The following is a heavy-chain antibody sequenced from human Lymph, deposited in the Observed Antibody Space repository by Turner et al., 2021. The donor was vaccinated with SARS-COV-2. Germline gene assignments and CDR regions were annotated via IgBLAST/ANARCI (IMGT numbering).Heavy chain of an antibody. J-gene: IGHJ4*02. D-gene: IGHD6-19*01. CDR2: IYYSGST. Sequence: QLQLQASGPGLVKPSETLSLTCTVSGGSISSSFYYWGWIRQPPGKGLEWIGSIYYSGSTYYNPSLKSRVTISVDTSKNQFSLKLSSVTATDPAVVYCARGSPQGWYVPGVDYWGQGTLVTVSS. V-gene: IGHV4-39*01. CDR1: GGSISSSFYY. CDR3: ARGSPQGWYVPGVDY.